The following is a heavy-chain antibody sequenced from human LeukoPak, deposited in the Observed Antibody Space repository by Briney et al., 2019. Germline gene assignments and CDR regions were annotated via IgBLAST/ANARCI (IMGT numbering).Heavy chain of an antibody. Sequence: GGSLRLSCAASGFTFDDYAMHWVRQAPGKGLEWVSGISWNSGSIGYADSVKGRFTISRDNAKNSLYLQMNSLRAEDTAVYYCAKPPYSSGWYHWGQGTLVTVSS. D-gene: IGHD6-19*01. V-gene: IGHV3-9*01. J-gene: IGHJ5*02. CDR3: AKPPYSSGWYH. CDR2: ISWNSGSI. CDR1: GFTFDDYA.